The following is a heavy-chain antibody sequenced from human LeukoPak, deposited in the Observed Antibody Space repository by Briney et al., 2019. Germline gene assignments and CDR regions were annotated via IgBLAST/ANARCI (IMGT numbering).Heavy chain of an antibody. V-gene: IGHV3-30*02. CDR1: GFTFSSYG. CDR2: IRYDGSNK. Sequence: PGGSLRLSCAASGFTFSSYGMHWVRQAPGKGLEWVAFIRYDGSNKYYADSVKGRFTISRDNSKNTLYLQMNSLRAEDTAVYYCARDGAVSLYYFYAMDVWGQGTTVTVAS. CDR3: ARDGAVSLYYFYAMDV. D-gene: IGHD3-16*01. J-gene: IGHJ6*02.